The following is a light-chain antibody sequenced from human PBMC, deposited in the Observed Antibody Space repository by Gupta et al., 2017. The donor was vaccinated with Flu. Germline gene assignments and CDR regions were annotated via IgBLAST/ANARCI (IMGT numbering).Light chain of an antibody. Sequence: VMTQSPDSLAVSLAARATINCTSSQRVLYRSNNKNYLGWYQQKPGQPPKLLIYCASTRESGVPDRFSGSGYGTDFTLTVSSLQAEDAAVYYCQQDLYTPRTFGQGTRLEIK. CDR1: QRVLYRSNNKNY. V-gene: IGKV4-1*01. CDR3: QQDLYTPRT. J-gene: IGKJ5*01. CDR2: CAS.